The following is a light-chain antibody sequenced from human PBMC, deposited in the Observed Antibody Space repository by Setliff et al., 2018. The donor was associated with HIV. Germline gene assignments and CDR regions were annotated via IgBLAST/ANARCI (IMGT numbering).Light chain of an antibody. J-gene: IGLJ1*01. V-gene: IGLV2-14*01. CDR1: SSDIGSYNY. CDR3: NTYISSTPNYV. CDR2: DVT. Sequence: QSVLTQPASVSGPPGQSIAISCTGTSSDIGSYNYVSWYQHHPGKAPRLIIYDVTNRPSGVSDRFSGSKSGNTASLTISGLQAEDEADYYCNTYISSTPNYVFGTGTKVTVL.